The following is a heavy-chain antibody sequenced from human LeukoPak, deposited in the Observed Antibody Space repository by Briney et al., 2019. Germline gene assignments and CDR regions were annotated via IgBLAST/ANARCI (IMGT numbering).Heavy chain of an antibody. CDR3: AELGITMIGGV. D-gene: IGHD3-10*02. J-gene: IGHJ6*04. CDR1: GFTFTNAW. CDR2: ISSSGSTI. Sequence: GGSLRLSCAASGFTFTNAWMSWVRQAPGKGLEWVSYISSSGSTIYYADSVKGRFTISRDNAKNSLYLQMNSLRAEDTAVYYCAELGITMIGGVWGKGTTVTISS. V-gene: IGHV3-11*04.